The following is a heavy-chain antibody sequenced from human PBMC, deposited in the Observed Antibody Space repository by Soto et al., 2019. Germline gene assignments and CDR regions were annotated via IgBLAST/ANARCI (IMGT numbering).Heavy chain of an antibody. V-gene: IGHV4-39*01. CDR1: GGSISSTKNY. CDR3: SRRYSFGSGKYGVDV. J-gene: IGHJ6*02. Sequence: KPSETLSLTCTVSGGSISSTKNYGGWIRQPPGKGLEWIGTISYNGNTYYNPSLNGRVIISADTSKNQFSLKLSSLTAADTAVYYCSRRYSFGSGKYGVDVWGQGTMVTVSS. D-gene: IGHD3-10*01. CDR2: ISYNGNT.